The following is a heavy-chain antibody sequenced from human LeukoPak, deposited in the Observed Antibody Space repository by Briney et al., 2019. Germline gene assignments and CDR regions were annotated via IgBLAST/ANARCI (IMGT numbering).Heavy chain of an antibody. D-gene: IGHD4-23*01. CDR1: GYTLTSYD. J-gene: IGHJ6*03. V-gene: IGHV1-8*01. CDR3: ARVGGTGPYYYYYYMDV. CDR2: MNPNSGNT. Sequence: GASVKVSCKASGYTLTSYDINWVRQATGQGLESMGWMNPNSGNTGYAQKFQGRVTMTRNTSISTAYMELSSLRSEGTAVYYCARVGGTGPYYYYYYMDVWGKGTTVTISS.